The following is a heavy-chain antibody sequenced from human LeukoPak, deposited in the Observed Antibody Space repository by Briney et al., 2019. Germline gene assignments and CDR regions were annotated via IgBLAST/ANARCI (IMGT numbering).Heavy chain of an antibody. J-gene: IGHJ3*02. D-gene: IGHD3-3*01. Sequence: SETLSLTCTVSGGSISSDYWNWIRQPPGRGLEWIGCIFHSGSTKYNPSLMSRVTISLDTSKNHFSLNLSSVTAADTAVYYCARGFLEWLSSGNAAFDIWGQGTMVTVSS. CDR2: IFHSGST. V-gene: IGHV4-59*01. CDR3: ARGFLEWLSSGNAAFDI. CDR1: GGSISSDY.